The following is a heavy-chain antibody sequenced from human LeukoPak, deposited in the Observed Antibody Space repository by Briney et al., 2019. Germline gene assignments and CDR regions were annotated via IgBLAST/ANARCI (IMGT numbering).Heavy chain of an antibody. Sequence: PAESLRLSCTASGFTFSDFWMHWVRQAPRKGLVWVSRINSNEGSRGDADSARGRFTISRDNAKNTLYLQMNSLRAEDTAVYYCARDDGGNPNDAFDIWGQGTMVTVSS. V-gene: IGHV3-74*01. CDR2: INSNEGSR. CDR1: GFTFSDFW. J-gene: IGHJ3*02. CDR3: ARDDGGNPNDAFDI. D-gene: IGHD4-23*01.